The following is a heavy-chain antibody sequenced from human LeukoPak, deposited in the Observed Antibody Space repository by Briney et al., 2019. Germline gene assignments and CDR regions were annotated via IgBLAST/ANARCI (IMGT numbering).Heavy chain of an antibody. D-gene: IGHD6-13*01. CDR1: GFTFSSYA. V-gene: IGHV3-23*01. CDR3: ARSSGGSSWYEEDY. CDR2: ISGSGGST. J-gene: IGHJ4*02. Sequence: PGGSLRLSCAASGFTFSSYAMSWVRQAPGKGLEWVSAISGSGGSTYYADSVKGRFTISRDNAKNSLYLQMSSLRDEDTAVYYCARSSGGSSWYEEDYWGQGTLVTVSS.